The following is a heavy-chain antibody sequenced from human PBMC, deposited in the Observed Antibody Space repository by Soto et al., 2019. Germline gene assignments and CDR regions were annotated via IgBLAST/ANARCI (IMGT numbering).Heavy chain of an antibody. CDR1: GGSISSYY. Sequence: SETLSLTCTVSGGSISSYYWSWIRQPPGKGLEWIGYIYHSGSTNYNPSLKSRVTISVDTSKNQFSLKLSSVTAADTAVYYCARSYRRYCSGGSCYSYYYYYMDVWGKGTTVTVSS. D-gene: IGHD2-15*01. V-gene: IGHV4-59*01. CDR2: IYHSGST. J-gene: IGHJ6*03. CDR3: ARSYRRYCSGGSCYSYYYYYMDV.